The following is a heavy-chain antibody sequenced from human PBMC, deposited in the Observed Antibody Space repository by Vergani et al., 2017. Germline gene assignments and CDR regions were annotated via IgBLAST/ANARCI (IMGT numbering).Heavy chain of an antibody. D-gene: IGHD4-11*01. V-gene: IGHV4-34*02. J-gene: IGHJ6*03. CDR3: ARVNTETNGHLYYYYYMDV. CDR1: GGSFTSYH. Sequence: QLQQWGGRLSKPSETLSLTCAVNGGSFTSYHWTWIRQSPGEGLEWVGDIDHTGRPDYNPSLKSRLTMSVDKSRNQFSLTLNSVTATDTAIYFCARVNTETNGHLYYYYYMDVWGQGTAVTVS. CDR2: IDHTGRP.